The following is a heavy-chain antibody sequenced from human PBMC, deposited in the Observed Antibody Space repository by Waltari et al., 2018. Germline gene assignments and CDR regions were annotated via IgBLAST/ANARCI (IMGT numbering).Heavy chain of an antibody. CDR2: ISSSSSYI. V-gene: IGHV3-21*01. D-gene: IGHD6-13*01. Sequence: EVQLVESGGGLVKPGGSLRLSCAASGFTFSSYSMNWVRQAPGKGLGWVSSISSSSSYIYYADSVKGRFTISRDNAKNSLYLQMNSLRAEDTAVYYCATQGNSRFDYWGQGTLVTVSS. J-gene: IGHJ4*02. CDR3: ATQGNSRFDY. CDR1: GFTFSSYS.